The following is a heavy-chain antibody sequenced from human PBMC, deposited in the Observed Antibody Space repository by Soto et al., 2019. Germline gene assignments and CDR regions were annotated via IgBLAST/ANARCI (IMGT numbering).Heavy chain of an antibody. CDR3: GKVADSGYYAVDS. D-gene: IGHD3-22*01. Sequence: EVQLVESGGMLVQPGGSLRLSCAASGLTLSTSSMNWVRQAPGKGLEWISYIRRHTSVTAYADSVKGRFTISRDSAKNSLDLQIDSLRVEDTAVYYSGKVADSGYYAVDSWGQGTLVTVSS. V-gene: IGHV3-48*01. J-gene: IGHJ4*02. CDR1: GLTLSTSS. CDR2: IRRHTSVT.